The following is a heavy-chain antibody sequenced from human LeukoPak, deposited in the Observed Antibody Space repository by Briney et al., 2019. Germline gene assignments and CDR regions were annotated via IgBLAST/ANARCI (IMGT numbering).Heavy chain of an antibody. J-gene: IGHJ5*02. D-gene: IGHD3-3*01. CDR2: ISGSGGST. V-gene: IGHV3-23*01. Sequence: GGSLRLSCAAPGFTFSSYAMSWVRQAPGKGLEWVSAISGSGGSTYYADSVKGRFTISRDNSKNTLYLQMNSLRAEDTAVYYCAKPPGEWLLPGWFDPWGQGTLVTVSS. CDR3: AKPPGEWLLPGWFDP. CDR1: GFTFSSYA.